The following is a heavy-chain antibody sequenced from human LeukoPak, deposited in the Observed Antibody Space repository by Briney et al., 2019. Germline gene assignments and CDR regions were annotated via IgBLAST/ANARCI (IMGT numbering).Heavy chain of an antibody. CDR2: IKQDGSEK. J-gene: IGHJ3*02. V-gene: IGHV3-7*01. CDR1: GFTFSSYW. Sequence: GGSLRLSCAASGFTFSSYWMSWVRQAPGKGLEWVAHIKQDGSEKYYVDSLKGRFTISRDNAKNSLYLQMNSLRVEDTAVYYCASRVTFGGVIVPLDAFDIWGQGTMVTVSS. D-gene: IGHD3-16*02. CDR3: ASRVTFGGVIVPLDAFDI.